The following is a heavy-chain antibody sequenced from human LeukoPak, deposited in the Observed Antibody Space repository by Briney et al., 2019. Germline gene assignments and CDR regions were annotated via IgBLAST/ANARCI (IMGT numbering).Heavy chain of an antibody. CDR3: AKDGEVLPAGEIDY. Sequence: GGSLRLPCVASGFNFDDYAMHWVRQAPGKGMEWVSGISWNNGSIQYAASVKGRFTISRDSAKKSLYLHMNSLRPEDTAFYYCAKDGEVLPAGEIDYWGQGTLVTVSS. CDR1: GFNFDDYA. D-gene: IGHD6-13*01. V-gene: IGHV3-9*01. J-gene: IGHJ4*02. CDR2: ISWNNGSI.